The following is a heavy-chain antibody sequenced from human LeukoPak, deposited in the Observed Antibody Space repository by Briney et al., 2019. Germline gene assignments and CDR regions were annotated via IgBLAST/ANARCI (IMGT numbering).Heavy chain of an antibody. Sequence: PGGSLRLSCAASGFTFSSYAMSWVRQAPGKGLEWVSSISGSGGTTYYADSVKGRFTISRDNSKDTLYLQMNSLRAEDTAIYYCAKEGYSVAPLQYYFNNWGQGTLVTVSS. CDR2: ISGSGGTT. V-gene: IGHV3-23*01. J-gene: IGHJ4*02. CDR1: GFTFSSYA. D-gene: IGHD5/OR15-5a*01. CDR3: AKEGYSVAPLQYYFNN.